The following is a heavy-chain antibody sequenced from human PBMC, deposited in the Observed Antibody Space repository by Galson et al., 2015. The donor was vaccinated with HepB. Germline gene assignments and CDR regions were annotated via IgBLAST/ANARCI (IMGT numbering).Heavy chain of an antibody. D-gene: IGHD3-9*01. Sequence: RVSCKASGGAFSSYTMSWVRQAPGQGLEWMGRISGIVGRANYAQKFQGRVTISADKSTSTAYMELSSLRAEDPAVYYCARPYYDILTGYSGSGAFDIWGQGTMVTVSS. V-gene: IGHV1-69*02. CDR2: ISGIVGRA. CDR3: ARPYYDILTGYSGSGAFDI. J-gene: IGHJ3*02. CDR1: GGAFSSYT.